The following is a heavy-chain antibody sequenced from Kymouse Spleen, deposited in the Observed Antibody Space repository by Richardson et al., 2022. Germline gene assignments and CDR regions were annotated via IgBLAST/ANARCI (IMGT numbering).Heavy chain of an antibody. Sequence: QLQLQESGPGLVKPSETLSLTCTVSGGSISSSSYYWGWIRQPPGKGLEWIGSIYYSGSTYYNPSLKSRVTISVDTSKNQFSLKLSSVTAADTAVYYCASYGSGSYYNDYWGQGTLVTVSS. CDR1: GGSISSSSYY. CDR3: ASYGSGSYYNDY. CDR2: IYYSGST. V-gene: IGHV4-39*01. D-gene: IGHD3-10*01. J-gene: IGHJ4*02.